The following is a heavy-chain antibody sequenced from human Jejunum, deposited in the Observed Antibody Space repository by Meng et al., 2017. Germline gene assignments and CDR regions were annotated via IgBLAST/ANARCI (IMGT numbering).Heavy chain of an antibody. CDR3: TVDDSRGYYYGPFDY. V-gene: IGHV3-15*01. D-gene: IGHD3-22*01. CDR2: IKSKASGETT. CDR1: GFTFRDAW. Sequence: GESLKISCATSGFTFRDAWMTWVRQTPGKGLESVGHIKSKASGETTEYAAPVKGRFAISRDDSKNMVYLQMNNLKTEDTGVYYCTVDDSRGYYYGPFDYWGQGSMVTVSS. J-gene: IGHJ4*02.